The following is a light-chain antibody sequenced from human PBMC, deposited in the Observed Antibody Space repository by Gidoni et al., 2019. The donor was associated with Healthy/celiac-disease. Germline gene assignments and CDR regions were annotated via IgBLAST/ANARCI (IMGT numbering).Light chain of an antibody. V-gene: IGLV4-60*03. CDR2: LDGSGSY. J-gene: IGLJ3*02. CDR3: ETWDSNTRV. CDR1: SGHSSYI. Sequence: QPVLTQASSASASLGSSVKLTCTLRSGHSSYIIAWHQQQPGKAPRYLMKLDGSGSYNKGSGVPDRFSGSSSGADRYLTISNLQSEDEADYYCETWDSNTRVFGGGTKLTVL.